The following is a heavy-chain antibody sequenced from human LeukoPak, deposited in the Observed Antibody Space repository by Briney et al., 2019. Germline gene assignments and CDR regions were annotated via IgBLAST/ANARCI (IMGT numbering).Heavy chain of an antibody. V-gene: IGHV4-34*01. CDR1: GGSFSGYY. CDR3: RFQTSQNEGYYFDY. D-gene: IGHD1-1*01. Sequence: SETLSLTCAVYGGSFSGYYWSWIRQPPGKGMEWIAEINHSGSTNYYPSLQSRVTISVNTSKKQFSLKLASVTAADTAVYYCRFQTSQNEGYYFDYWGQGTLVTASS. J-gene: IGHJ4*02. CDR2: INHSGST.